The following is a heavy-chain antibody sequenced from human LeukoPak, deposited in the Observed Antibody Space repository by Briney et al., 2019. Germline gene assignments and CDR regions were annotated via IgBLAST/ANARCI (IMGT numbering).Heavy chain of an antibody. V-gene: IGHV3-7*01. D-gene: IGHD2-15*01. Sequence: GGSLRLSCAASGFTFSSYWMSWVRQSPGKGLEWVANIKQDGSEIYYVDSVKGQFTVSRDNAQNSLYLQMNCLRAEDTAVYYCATQGGYCSGTSCYTVNWGQGTLVTVSS. J-gene: IGHJ4*02. CDR2: IKQDGSEI. CDR1: GFTFSSYW. CDR3: ATQGGYCSGTSCYTVN.